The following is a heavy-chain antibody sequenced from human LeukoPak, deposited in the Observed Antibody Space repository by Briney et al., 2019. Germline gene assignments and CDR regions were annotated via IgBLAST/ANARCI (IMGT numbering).Heavy chain of an antibody. CDR2: IYPGDSDT. Sequence: GESLKISCKGSGYSFTSYWTGWVRQMPGKGLEWMGIIYPGDSDTRYSPSFQGQVTISADKSISTAYLQWSSLKASDTAMYYCARHGTYYDILSPPDYWGQGTLVTVSS. CDR3: ARHGTYYDILSPPDY. CDR1: GYSFTSYW. D-gene: IGHD3-9*01. V-gene: IGHV5-51*01. J-gene: IGHJ4*02.